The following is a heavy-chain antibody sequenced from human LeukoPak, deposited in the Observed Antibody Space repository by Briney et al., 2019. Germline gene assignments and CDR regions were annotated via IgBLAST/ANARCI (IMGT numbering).Heavy chain of an antibody. CDR3: ARDIVVPAASY. Sequence: ASVKVSCKASGYTFTSYDISWVRQAPGQGLEWMGWINPNSGGTNYAQEFQGRVTMTRDTSISTAYMELSRLRSDDTAVYYCARDIVVPAASYWGQGTLVTVSS. J-gene: IGHJ4*02. V-gene: IGHV1-2*02. D-gene: IGHD2-2*01. CDR2: INPNSGGT. CDR1: GYTFTSYD.